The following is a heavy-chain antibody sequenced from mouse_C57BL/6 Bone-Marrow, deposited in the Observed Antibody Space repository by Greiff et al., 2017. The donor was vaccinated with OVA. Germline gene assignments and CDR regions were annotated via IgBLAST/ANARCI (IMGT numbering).Heavy chain of an antibody. CDR2: IYPRSGNT. D-gene: IGHD1-1*01. J-gene: IGHJ3*01. CDR1: GYTFTSYG. Sequence: QVQLKQSGAELARPGASVKLSCKASGYTFTSYGLSWVKQRTGQGLEWIGEIYPRSGNTYYNEKFKGKATLTADKSSSTAYMELRSLTSEDSAVYFCARNDYYGSSYPWFAYWGQGTLVTVSA. CDR3: ARNDYYGSSYPWFAY. V-gene: IGHV1-81*01.